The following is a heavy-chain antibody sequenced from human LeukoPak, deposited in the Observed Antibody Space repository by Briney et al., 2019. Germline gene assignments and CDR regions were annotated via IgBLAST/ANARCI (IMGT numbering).Heavy chain of an antibody. CDR2: LSNNASN. CDR1: GCSISSSTFY. Sequence: PSETLTLSCTVSGCSISSSTFYWGWKRQPPGKGLERIVSLSNNASNYYNPSPKRRVTLSVDTTKNQYSPKLSSLTAADTPVYYCARQAERYYDSSGYFDYWGQGTLVIVSS. CDR3: ARQAERYYDSSGYFDY. V-gene: IGHV4-39*01. J-gene: IGHJ4*02. D-gene: IGHD3-22*01.